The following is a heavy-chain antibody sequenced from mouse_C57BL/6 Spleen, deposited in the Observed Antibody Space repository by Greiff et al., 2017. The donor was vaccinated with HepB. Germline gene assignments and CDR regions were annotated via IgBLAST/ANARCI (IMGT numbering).Heavy chain of an antibody. CDR3: ARYSNLYYYAMDY. CDR2: IWSGGST. CDR1: GFSLTSYG. D-gene: IGHD2-5*01. J-gene: IGHJ4*01. V-gene: IGHV2-2*01. Sequence: VQLQQSGPGLVQPSQSLSITCTVSGFSLTSYGVHWVRQSPGKGLEWLGVIWSGGSTDYKAAFISRLSISKDNSKSQVFFKMNSLQADDTAIYYCARYSNLYYYAMDYWGQGTSVTVSS.